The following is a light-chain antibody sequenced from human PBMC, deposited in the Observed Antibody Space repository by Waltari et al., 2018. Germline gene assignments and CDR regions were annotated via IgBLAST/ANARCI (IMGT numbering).Light chain of an antibody. CDR2: STS. CDR3: QQSYRDVGFR. V-gene: IGKV1-39*01. J-gene: IGKJ2*03. CDR1: QRISSY. Sequence: DIQMTQSPSSLSASVGDRFTIPCRAAQRISSYLNWYQVKPGKAPKLLIYSTSTLQNGVPSRFSGSGAGTQFTLTISGLQPEDFATYYCQQSYRDVGFRFGQGTKL.